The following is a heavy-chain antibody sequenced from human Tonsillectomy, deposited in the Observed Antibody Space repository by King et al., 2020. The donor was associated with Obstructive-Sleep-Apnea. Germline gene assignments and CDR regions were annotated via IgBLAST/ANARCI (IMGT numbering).Heavy chain of an antibody. Sequence: LQLQESGPGLVKPSETLSLTCTVSGGPISSFSYYWAWVRQPPGKGLEWIGSIFYTGTTYYDPSLKSRVSISVDTSQKRFSLKLNSVTAADTAVYYCARQYNGDYLFDYWGQGTLVTVSS. CDR1: GGPISSFSYY. D-gene: IGHD4-17*01. V-gene: IGHV4-39*07. J-gene: IGHJ4*02. CDR2: IFYTGTT. CDR3: ARQYNGDYLFDY.